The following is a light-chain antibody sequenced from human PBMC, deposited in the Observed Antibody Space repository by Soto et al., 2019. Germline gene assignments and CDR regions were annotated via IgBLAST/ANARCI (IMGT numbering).Light chain of an antibody. CDR1: QSVSSS. J-gene: IGKJ4*01. CDR2: GAS. V-gene: IGKV3-15*01. Sequence: EIVMTQSPVTLSVSPGERVTLPCRASQSVSSSLAWYQQKPGQTPRILIYGASTRATGIPARFSGSGSGTEFTLTISSLQSGDFAVYYCQQYNQWPVTFGGGTKVEIK. CDR3: QQYNQWPVT.